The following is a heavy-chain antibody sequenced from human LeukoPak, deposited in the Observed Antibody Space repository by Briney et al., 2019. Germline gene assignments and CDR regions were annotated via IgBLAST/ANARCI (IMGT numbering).Heavy chain of an antibody. CDR2: IYGSGST. CDR1: GGSISSGGYY. Sequence: SETLSLTCTVSGGSISSGGYYWSWIRQHPGMGLEWIGFIYGSGSTYYKSSLKSRVTISVDTSKNQFSLKLTSVTAADTAVYYCARWGFTRYCSGGSCYGGDYWGQGTLVTVSS. D-gene: IGHD2-15*01. V-gene: IGHV4-31*03. J-gene: IGHJ4*02. CDR3: ARWGFTRYCSGGSCYGGDY.